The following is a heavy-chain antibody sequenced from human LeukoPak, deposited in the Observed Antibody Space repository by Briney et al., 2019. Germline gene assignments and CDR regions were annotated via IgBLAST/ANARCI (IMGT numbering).Heavy chain of an antibody. D-gene: IGHD1-26*01. CDR1: GYTFTSYY. V-gene: IGHV1-46*01. J-gene: IGHJ4*02. CDR2: INPSGGST. CDR3: ARGLDIVGAIRPFDY. Sequence: ASVKVSCKASGYTFTSYYMHWVRQAPGQGLEWMGIINPSGGSTSYAQKFQGRVTMTRDTSTSTVYVELSSLRSEDTAVYYCARGLDIVGAIRPFDYWGQGTLVTVSS.